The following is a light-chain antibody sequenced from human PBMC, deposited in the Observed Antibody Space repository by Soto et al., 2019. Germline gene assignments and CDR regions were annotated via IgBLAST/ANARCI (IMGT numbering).Light chain of an antibody. CDR3: QQYNDYSAT. J-gene: IGKJ1*01. V-gene: IGKV1-5*01. CDR2: DVS. Sequence: DIEMVQSPSALSASVGDTVTITCRASQKSSPWLAWYQQKPGQAPKLLMYDVSSLKRGVPSRFSGSGSGTEFTLTISSLQPDDFATYYCQQYNDYSATFGQGTKWISN. CDR1: QKSSPW.